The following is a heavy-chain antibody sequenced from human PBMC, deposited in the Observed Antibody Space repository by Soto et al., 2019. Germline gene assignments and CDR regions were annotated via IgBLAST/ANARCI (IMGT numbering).Heavy chain of an antibody. CDR3: AKDTYYDYVPEAY. V-gene: IGHV3-23*01. CDR1: VFTFSSYA. Sequence: VGSLRLSCASSVFTFSSYAMSCVRHSPGKGLEWVSAISGSGGSTYYADSVKGRFTISRDNSKNTLYLQMNSLRAEDTAVYYCAKDTYYDYVPEAYWCKGTLLTVSS. CDR2: ISGSGGST. J-gene: IGHJ4*02. D-gene: IGHD3-16*01.